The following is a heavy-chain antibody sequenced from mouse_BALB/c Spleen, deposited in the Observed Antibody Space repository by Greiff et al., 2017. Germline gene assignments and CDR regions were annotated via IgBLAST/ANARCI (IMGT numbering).Heavy chain of an antibody. CDR2: INPSNGRT. D-gene: IGHD2-4*01. V-gene: IGHV1S81*02. J-gene: IGHJ3*01. CDR1: GYTFTSYW. CDR3: ARGGYDYEWFAY. Sequence: QVHVKQPGAELVKPGASVKLSCKASGYTFTSYWMHWVKQRPGQGLEWIGEINPSNGRTNYNEKFKSKATLTVDKSSSTAYMQLSSLTSEDSAVYYCARGGYDYEWFAYWGQGTLVTVSA.